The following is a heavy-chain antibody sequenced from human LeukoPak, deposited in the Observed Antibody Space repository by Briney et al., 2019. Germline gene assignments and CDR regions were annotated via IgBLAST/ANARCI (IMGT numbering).Heavy chain of an antibody. CDR1: GFTLSSYA. CDR2: IKQDGSEE. J-gene: IGHJ5*02. V-gene: IGHV3-7*05. CDR3: ARDYR. Sequence: GGSLRLSCSASGFTLSSYAMHWVRQAPGKGLEWVANIKQDGSEEYYVDSVKGRFTISRDNAKNSLYLQMNSLRDEDTAVYYCARDYRWGQGTLVTVSS.